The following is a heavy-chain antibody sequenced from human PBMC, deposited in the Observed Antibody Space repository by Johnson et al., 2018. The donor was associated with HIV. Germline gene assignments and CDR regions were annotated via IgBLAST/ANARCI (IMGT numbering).Heavy chain of an antibody. Sequence: QMQLVESGGGLVQSGGSLRLSCTVSGFIFRDYYMSWMRQAPGKGLEWVSYISSSGKSTNYADSVKGRFTISRDNSKNTLYLQMNSLRAEDTAVYYCARGEEEQLGDAFDIWGQGTMVTVSS. CDR3: ARGEEEQLGDAFDI. CDR2: ISSSGKST. CDR1: GFIFRDYY. D-gene: IGHD6-6*01. J-gene: IGHJ3*02. V-gene: IGHV3-11*06.